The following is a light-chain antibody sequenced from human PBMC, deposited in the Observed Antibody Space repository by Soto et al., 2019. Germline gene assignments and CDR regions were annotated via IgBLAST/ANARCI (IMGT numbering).Light chain of an antibody. CDR3: AAWDDSLNGQV. CDR1: RSNIGRNY. V-gene: IGLV1-47*01. CDR2: TNN. Sequence: QSVLTQPPSASGTPGQRVTISCSGSRSNIGRNYVYWYQHIPGTAPKLLIQTNNERPSGVPDRFSVSKSGTSVSLANSGLRSEDEATYYCAAWDDSLNGQVFGGGTKLTVL. J-gene: IGLJ3*02.